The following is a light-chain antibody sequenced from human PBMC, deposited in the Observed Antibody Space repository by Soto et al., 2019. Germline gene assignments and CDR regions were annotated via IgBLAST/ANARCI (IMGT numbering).Light chain of an antibody. V-gene: IGKV1-39*01. Sequence: DIQMTQSPSSLSASVGDRVTITCRASQSISSYLNWYQQKPGKAPKLLIYAASSLQSGVPSRFSGSGSGTDITLTITCLQPEDFATYYCQQSYSTPPTFGGGTKVEIK. CDR1: QSISSY. J-gene: IGKJ4*01. CDR3: QQSYSTPPT. CDR2: AAS.